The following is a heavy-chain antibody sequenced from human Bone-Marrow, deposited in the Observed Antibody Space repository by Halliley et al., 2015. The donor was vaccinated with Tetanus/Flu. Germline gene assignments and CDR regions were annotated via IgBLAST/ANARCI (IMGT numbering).Heavy chain of an antibody. D-gene: IGHD2-8*01. Sequence: TLSLTCTVSGGSIRRNTDFWVWIRQPPGKGLEWIGAIHYTGSTYYNSSLKSRVTISVDTSKDQFSLNLRSVTATDTSVFYCARLEGAAGMYYNGRRGIMDVWGQGTSVTVS. CDR1: GGSIRRNTDF. V-gene: IGHV4-39*01. CDR2: IHYTGST. CDR3: ARLEGAAGMYYNGRRGIMDV. J-gene: IGHJ6*02.